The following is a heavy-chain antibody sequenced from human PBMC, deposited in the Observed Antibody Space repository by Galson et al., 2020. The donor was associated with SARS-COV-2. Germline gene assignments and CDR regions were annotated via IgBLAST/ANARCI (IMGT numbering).Heavy chain of an antibody. Sequence: GESLKISCTGSGYIFASYWIGWVRQMPGKGLECMGIIYPGDSETKYSPSFQGQITISADKSISTSYLQWRSLKASDTAIYYCARLEYNDFWSGYYGGFDIWGQGTLVTVSS. CDR3: ARLEYNDFWSGYYGGFDI. V-gene: IGHV5-51*01. D-gene: IGHD3-3*01. J-gene: IGHJ4*02. CDR2: IYPGDSET. CDR1: GYIFASYW.